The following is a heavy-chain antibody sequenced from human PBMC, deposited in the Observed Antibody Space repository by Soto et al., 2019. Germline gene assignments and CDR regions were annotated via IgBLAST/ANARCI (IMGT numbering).Heavy chain of an antibody. J-gene: IGHJ4*02. Sequence: QVHLVQSEAEVKKPGSSVKVSCKASGGTFSSYTVSWVRQAPGQGLERVGGIIPVFNTTYYAQKFQGRVTLLAEQSKTTGFLELKNLRSKDRAVYYRAIFLGRGWTPYWGQGTLVTASS. CDR1: GGTFSSYT. CDR3: AIFLGRGWTPY. CDR2: IIPVFNTT. V-gene: IGHV1-69*01. D-gene: IGHD6-19*01.